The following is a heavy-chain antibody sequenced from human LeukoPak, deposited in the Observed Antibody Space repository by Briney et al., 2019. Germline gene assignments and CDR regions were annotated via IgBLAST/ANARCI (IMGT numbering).Heavy chain of an antibody. D-gene: IGHD1-14*01. J-gene: IGHJ4*02. Sequence: GGSLRLSCAASGFTFSSYWMHWVRQAPGKGLVWVSRVNSDGSSTSYADSVKGRFTISRDNAKNTLYLQMNSLRAEDTAVYYCARLEPPLNYFDYWGQGTLVTVSS. CDR3: ARLEPPLNYFDY. CDR1: GFTFSSYW. CDR2: VNSDGSST. V-gene: IGHV3-74*01.